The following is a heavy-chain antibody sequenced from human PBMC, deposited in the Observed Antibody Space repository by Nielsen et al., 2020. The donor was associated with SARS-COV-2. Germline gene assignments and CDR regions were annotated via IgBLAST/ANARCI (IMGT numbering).Heavy chain of an antibody. Sequence: ETLSLTCAASGFTFSSYWMHWVRQAPGKGLVWVSRINSDGSSTTYADSVKGRFTISRDNAKNTLYLQMNSLRAEDTAVYYCARGLRDVLRYFDWSVAFDIWGQGTMVTVSS. D-gene: IGHD3-9*01. CDR1: GFTFSSYW. J-gene: IGHJ3*02. CDR2: INSDGSST. CDR3: ARGLRDVLRYFDWSVAFDI. V-gene: IGHV3-74*01.